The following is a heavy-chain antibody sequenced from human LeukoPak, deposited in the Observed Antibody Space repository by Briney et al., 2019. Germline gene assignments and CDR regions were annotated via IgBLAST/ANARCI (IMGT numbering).Heavy chain of an antibody. CDR3: ATRSSTLAAARCFDD. CDR2: IDHRGSS. Sequence: KPSETLSLTCAVHGESFSAYFWSWIRQVPGKRLEWIGEIDHRGSSNYNPPLKSRATISVDTSKNHFSLSLTSVTAADTAVYYCATRSSTLAAARCFDDWGQGTVVTVSS. CDR1: GESFSAYF. D-gene: IGHD6-6*01. J-gene: IGHJ4*03. V-gene: IGHV4-34*01.